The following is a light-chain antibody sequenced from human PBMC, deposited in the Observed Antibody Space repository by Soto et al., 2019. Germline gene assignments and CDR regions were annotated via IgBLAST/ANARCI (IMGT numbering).Light chain of an antibody. CDR3: QQYDKYAWT. Sequence: IQMTQSPSILSASVGDRVTITCRASQSISTWLAWYQRKPEKAPKLLIHDASTLESGVPSGFSGSGSGTEFTLTISSLQPDDFATYYCQQYDKYAWTFGQGTKVDIK. V-gene: IGKV1-5*01. J-gene: IGKJ1*01. CDR2: DAS. CDR1: QSISTW.